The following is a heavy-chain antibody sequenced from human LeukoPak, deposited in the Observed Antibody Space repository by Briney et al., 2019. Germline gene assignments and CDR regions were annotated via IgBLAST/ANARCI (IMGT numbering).Heavy chain of an antibody. CDR1: GFTFSNYW. CDR2: IKQDGSEK. D-gene: IGHD4-11*01. V-gene: IGHV3-7*03. Sequence: GGALRLSCAASGFTFSNYWMSWVRQAPGKGLEWVANIKQDGSEKYYVGSVKGRFTISRDNAKNSLYLQMNSLRAEDTAVYYCARDWMYSNYFRGQGTLVTVSS. J-gene: IGHJ4*02. CDR3: ARDWMYSNYF.